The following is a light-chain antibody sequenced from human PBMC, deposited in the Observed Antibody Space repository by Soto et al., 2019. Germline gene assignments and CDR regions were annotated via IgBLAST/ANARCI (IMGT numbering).Light chain of an antibody. J-gene: IGKJ4*01. V-gene: IGKV3-11*01. CDR3: QQRQNWPPVT. Sequence: ETVLTQSPATLSLSPGETATLSCRASQSVNTNLAWYQQRPGQPPRLVIYDASSRATGIPARFSGSGSGTDFTLTISSLEPEDFAIYYCQQRQNWPPVTFGGGTKVQLK. CDR1: QSVNTN. CDR2: DAS.